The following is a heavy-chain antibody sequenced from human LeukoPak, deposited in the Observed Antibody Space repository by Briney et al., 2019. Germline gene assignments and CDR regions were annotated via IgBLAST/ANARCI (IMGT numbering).Heavy chain of an antibody. CDR2: INEGGDKL. Sequence: PGGSLRLSCAASGFSFSTYWMTWVRQSPGGGLEWLANINEGGDKLYYLDSVKGRFTISRDNAKNTLFLQMNSLRAEDTAVYYCTEHGEFCFDNWGQGTLVTVSS. D-gene: IGHD7-27*01. CDR3: TEHGEFCFDN. CDR1: GFSFSTYW. V-gene: IGHV3-7*01. J-gene: IGHJ4*02.